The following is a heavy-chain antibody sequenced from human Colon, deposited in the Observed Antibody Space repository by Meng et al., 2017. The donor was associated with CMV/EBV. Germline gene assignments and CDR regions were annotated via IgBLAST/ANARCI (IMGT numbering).Heavy chain of an antibody. J-gene: IGHJ4*02. CDR2: IRFDAKEQ. D-gene: IGHD5-24*01. CDR1: GFNFNSFG. CDR3: AKREVSASLDY. V-gene: IGHV3-30*02. Sequence: GGSLRLSCAASGFNFNSFGMHWVRQAPGEGLEWVAFIRFDAKEQYYSESVKGRFTISRDNAMSTLYLHMDGLRPDDTAVYYCAKREVSASLDYWGQGTLVTVS.